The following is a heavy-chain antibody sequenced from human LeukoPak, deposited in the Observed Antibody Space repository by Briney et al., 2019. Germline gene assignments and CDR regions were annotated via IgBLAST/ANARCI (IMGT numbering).Heavy chain of an antibody. CDR3: ARAVAVAGTGHFQH. Sequence: SETLSLTCTVSGGSISSYYWSWIRQPPGKGLEWIGYIYYSGSTNYNPSLKSRVTISVDTSKNQFSLKLSSVTAADTAVYYCARAVAVAGTGHFQHWGQGALVTVSS. V-gene: IGHV4-59*01. CDR1: GGSISSYY. J-gene: IGHJ1*01. CDR2: IYYSGST. D-gene: IGHD6-19*01.